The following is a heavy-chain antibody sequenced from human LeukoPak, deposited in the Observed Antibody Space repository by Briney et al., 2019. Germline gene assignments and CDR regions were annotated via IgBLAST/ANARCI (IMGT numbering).Heavy chain of an antibody. CDR3: ANTKWELPNLDY. V-gene: IGHV3-23*01. CDR1: GFTFSAYA. J-gene: IGHJ4*02. CDR2: ISAGAGST. Sequence: PGGSLRLSCAASGFTFSAYAMTWVRQAPGEGLEWVSAISAGAGSTFYADSVKRRFTISRDNSNSTLYLQMNSLRAQDTAIYFCANTKWELPNLDYWGQGTLVTVSS. D-gene: IGHD1-26*01.